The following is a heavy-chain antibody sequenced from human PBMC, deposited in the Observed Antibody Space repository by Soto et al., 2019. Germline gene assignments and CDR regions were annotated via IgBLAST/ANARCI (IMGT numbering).Heavy chain of an antibody. CDR3: ARVPVGAASGAFQH. CDR1: GGSISSYY. J-gene: IGHJ1*01. CDR2: IYYSGST. V-gene: IGHV4-59*01. D-gene: IGHD1-26*01. Sequence: PSETLSLTCTVSGGSISSYYWSWIRQPPGKGLEWIGYIYYSGSTNYNPSLKSRVTISVDTSKNQFSLKLSSVTAADTAAYYCARVPVGAASGAFQHWGQGTLVTVSS.